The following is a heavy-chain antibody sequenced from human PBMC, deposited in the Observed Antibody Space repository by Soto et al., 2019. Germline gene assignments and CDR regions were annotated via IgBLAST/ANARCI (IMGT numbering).Heavy chain of an antibody. D-gene: IGHD2-21*01. V-gene: IGHV1-2*04. CDR3: ARDDPLPEPYCGGDCPPSYYMDV. CDR2: INPNSGGT. J-gene: IGHJ6*03. Sequence: ASVKVSCKASGYTFTGYYMHWVRQAPGQGLEWMGWINPNSGGTNYAQKFQGWVTMTRDTSISTAYMELSRLRSDDTAVYYCARDDPLPEPYCGGDCPPSYYMDVWGKGTTVTVSS. CDR1: GYTFTGYY.